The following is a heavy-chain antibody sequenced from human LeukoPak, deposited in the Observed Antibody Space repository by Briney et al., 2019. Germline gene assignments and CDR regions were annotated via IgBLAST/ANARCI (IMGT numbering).Heavy chain of an antibody. J-gene: IGHJ4*02. Sequence: GGSLRLSCAASGFTFSSYGMHWVRQAPGKGLEWVAVISYDGSNKYYADSVKGRFTISRDNSKNTLYLQMNSLRAEDTAVYYCAKEQWLVLDYWGQGTLATVSS. CDR2: ISYDGSNK. V-gene: IGHV3-30*18. CDR3: AKEQWLVLDY. D-gene: IGHD6-19*01. CDR1: GFTFSSYG.